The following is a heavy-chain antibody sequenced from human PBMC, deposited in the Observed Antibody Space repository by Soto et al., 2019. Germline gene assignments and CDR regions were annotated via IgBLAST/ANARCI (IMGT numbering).Heavy chain of an antibody. V-gene: IGHV3-15*01. CDR3: TPVPGQWPGWVFSSAFDI. D-gene: IGHD6-19*01. J-gene: IGHJ3*02. CDR1: GFTFSNAW. CDR2: IKSKTDGGTT. Sequence: EVQLVESGGGLVKPGGSLRLSCAASGFTFSNAWMSWVRQAPGKGLEWVGRIKSKTDGGTTDYAAPVKGRFTIARDDSKYSLYMGRTSLKPEDTAEYYCTPVPGQWPGWVFSSAFDIWGQGTMVTVSS.